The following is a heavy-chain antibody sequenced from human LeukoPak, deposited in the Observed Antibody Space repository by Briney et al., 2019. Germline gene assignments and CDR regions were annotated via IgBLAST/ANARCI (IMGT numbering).Heavy chain of an antibody. V-gene: IGHV3-21*01. CDR3: ASSNNWNGVDYFGH. Sequence: GGSLRLSCAASGFTFSSYSMNWVRQAPGKGLEWVSSISSSSSYIHYADSVKGRFTISRDNAKNSLYLQMNSLRAEDTAVYFCASSNNWNGVDYFGHWGQGTLVTVSS. CDR2: ISSSSSYI. CDR1: GFTFSSYS. J-gene: IGHJ4*02. D-gene: IGHD1-20*01.